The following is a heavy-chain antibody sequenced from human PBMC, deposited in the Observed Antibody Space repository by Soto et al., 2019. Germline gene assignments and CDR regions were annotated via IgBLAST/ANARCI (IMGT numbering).Heavy chain of an antibody. D-gene: IGHD3-9*01. CDR1: GGSISCYY. CDR2: IYYSGST. V-gene: IGHV4-59*01. Sequence: SETLCLTCTVSGGSISCYYWSWIRQPPGKGLEWIGYIYYSGSTNYNPSLKSRVTISVDTPKNQSSLKLSSVTAADTAVCYCARRPVNDIRGPWGQGTRVTVSS. CDR3: ARRPVNDIRGP. J-gene: IGHJ5*02.